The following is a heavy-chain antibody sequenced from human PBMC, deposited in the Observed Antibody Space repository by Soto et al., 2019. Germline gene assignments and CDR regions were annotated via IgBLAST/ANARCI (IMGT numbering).Heavy chain of an antibody. Sequence: GGSLRLSCAASGFTFDDYAMHWVRQAPGKGLEWVSGISWNSGSIGYADSVKGRFTISRDNAKNSLYLQMNSLRAEDTALYYCAKSDSHWPTIFGAQGYWGQGTLVTVSS. CDR3: AKSDSHWPTIFGAQGY. CDR1: GFTFDDYA. CDR2: ISWNSGSI. J-gene: IGHJ4*02. V-gene: IGHV3-9*01. D-gene: IGHD3-3*01.